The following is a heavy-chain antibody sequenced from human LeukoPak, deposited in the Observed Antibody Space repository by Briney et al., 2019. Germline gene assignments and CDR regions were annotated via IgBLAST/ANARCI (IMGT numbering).Heavy chain of an antibody. D-gene: IGHD3-3*01. CDR1: GFTFSSYA. J-gene: IGHJ4*02. CDR2: ISGSGGST. Sequence: GGSLRLSCAASGFTFSSYAMSWVRQALGKGLEWVSAISGSGGSTYYADSVKGRFTISRDNSKNTLYLQMNGLRAEDTAVYYCAKDYDFWSGYPYYFDYWGQGTLVTVSS. V-gene: IGHV3-23*01. CDR3: AKDYDFWSGYPYYFDY.